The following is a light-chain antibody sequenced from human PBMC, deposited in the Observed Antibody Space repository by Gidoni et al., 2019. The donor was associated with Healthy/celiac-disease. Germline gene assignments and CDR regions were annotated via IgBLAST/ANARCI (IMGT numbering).Light chain of an antibody. Sequence: DIQITQSPSSLSASVGDRVTITCRASQSISSYLNWYQQKPGKAPKLLIYAASSLQRGVPSRFSGSGSGTDFTLTISSLQPEDFATYYCQQSYSTRWTFGQGTKVEIK. V-gene: IGKV1-39*01. CDR1: QSISSY. CDR2: AAS. CDR3: QQSYSTRWT. J-gene: IGKJ1*01.